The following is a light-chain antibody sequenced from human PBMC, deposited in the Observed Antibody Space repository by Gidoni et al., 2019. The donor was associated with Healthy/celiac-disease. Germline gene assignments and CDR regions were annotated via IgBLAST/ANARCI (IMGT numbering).Light chain of an antibody. CDR2: AAS. Sequence: AIQMTPAPSSLSASVGDRVTITCRASQGIRNDLGWYQQKPGKAPKLLIYAASSLQSGVPSRFSGSGSGTDFTLTISSLQPEDFATYYCLQDYNYPWTFGQGTKVEIK. CDR3: LQDYNYPWT. CDR1: QGIRND. V-gene: IGKV1-6*01. J-gene: IGKJ1*01.